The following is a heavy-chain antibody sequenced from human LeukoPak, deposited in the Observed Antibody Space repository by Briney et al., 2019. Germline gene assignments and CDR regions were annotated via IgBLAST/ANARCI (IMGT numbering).Heavy chain of an antibody. CDR1: GFSLSTSGMC. CDR2: IDWDDDK. CDR3: ARNYYDTSAYIRDGFDI. D-gene: IGHD3-22*01. V-gene: IGHV2-70*11. J-gene: IGHJ3*02. Sequence: SGPALVKSTQTLTLTCTFSGFSLSTSGMCVSWIRQPPGKALEWLARIDWDDDKYYSTSLKTRLTISKDTSKNQVVLTMTNMDPVDTATYYCARNYYDTSAYIRDGFDIWGQGTMVTVSS.